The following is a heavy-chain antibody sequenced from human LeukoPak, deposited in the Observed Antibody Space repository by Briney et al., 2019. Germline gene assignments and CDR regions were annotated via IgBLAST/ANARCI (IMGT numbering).Heavy chain of an antibody. Sequence: GGSLRLSCAASGFTVSSNYMSWVRQAPGKGLEWVAYIQYDGSNEQYADSVKGRFSISRDSSKNILYLQMNSLRAEDTAVYYCAKDRCSNGVGCYYYYMDVWGKGTTVTISS. CDR1: GFTVSSNY. J-gene: IGHJ6*03. D-gene: IGHD2-8*01. CDR2: IQYDGSNE. V-gene: IGHV3-30*02. CDR3: AKDRCSNGVGCYYYYMDV.